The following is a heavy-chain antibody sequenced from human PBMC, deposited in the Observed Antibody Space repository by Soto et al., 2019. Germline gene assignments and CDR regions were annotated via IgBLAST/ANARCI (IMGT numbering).Heavy chain of an antibody. CDR3: ARVLGIVLRFLEWLYYGMDV. V-gene: IGHV4-34*01. J-gene: IGHJ6*02. CDR2: INHSGST. D-gene: IGHD3-3*01. CDR1: GGSFSGYY. Sequence: SEALSLTCAVYGGSFSGYYWSWIRQPPGKGLEWIGEINHSGSTNYNPSLKSRVTISVDTSKNQSSLKLSSVTAADTAVYYCARVLGIVLRFLEWLYYGMDVLGQWTTVT.